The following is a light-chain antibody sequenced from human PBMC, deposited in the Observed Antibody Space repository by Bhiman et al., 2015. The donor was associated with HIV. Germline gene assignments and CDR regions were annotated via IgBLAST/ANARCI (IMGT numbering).Light chain of an antibody. CDR2: GNN. CDR1: SSNIGNYY. CDR3: QSYDSTLSGFYV. Sequence: QSVLTQPPSVSAAPGQKVTISCSGGSSNIGNYYVSWYLQLPGTAPKVLIYGNNNRPSGVPDRFSGSKSGTSASLAITGLQAEDEADYYCQSYDSTLSGFYVFGTGTKVTVL. J-gene: IGLJ1*01. V-gene: IGLV1-40*01.